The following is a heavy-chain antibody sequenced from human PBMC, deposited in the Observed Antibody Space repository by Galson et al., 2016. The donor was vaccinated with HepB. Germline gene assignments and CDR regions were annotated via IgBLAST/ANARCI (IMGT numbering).Heavy chain of an antibody. V-gene: IGHV3-30*03. D-gene: IGHD3-22*01. CDR3: ARDLADYYDSTGYYTGLDY. J-gene: IGHJ4*02. Sequence: SLRLSCAASGFTFSSYGMHWVRQAPGKGLDWVAVISYDGSYKYYADSVKGRFTISRDNSKNTLYLQMNSLRAEDTAVYYCARDLADYYDSTGYYTGLDYWGQGTLVTVSS. CDR1: GFTFSSYG. CDR2: ISYDGSYK.